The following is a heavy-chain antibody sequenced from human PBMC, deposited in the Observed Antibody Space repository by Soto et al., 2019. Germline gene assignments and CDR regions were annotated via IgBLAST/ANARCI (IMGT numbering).Heavy chain of an antibody. CDR3: ARHAYYYYYMDV. Sequence: SETLSLTCTVSGGSISSYYWSWIRQPPGKGLEWIGYIYYSGSTNYNPSLKSRVTISVDTSKNQFSLKLSSVTAADTAVYYCARHAYYYYYMDVWGKGTTVTVSS. V-gene: IGHV4-59*08. CDR2: IYYSGST. CDR1: GGSISSYY. J-gene: IGHJ6*03.